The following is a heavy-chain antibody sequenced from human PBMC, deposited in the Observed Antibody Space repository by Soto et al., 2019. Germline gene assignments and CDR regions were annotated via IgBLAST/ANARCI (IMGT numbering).Heavy chain of an antibody. V-gene: IGHV1-69*02. CDR1: GDTFSFYS. Sequence: QVQLVQSGAEVKRPGSSVKVSCKASGDTFSFYSINWVRQAPGLGLEWMGRVNPILSLSNYAQRFQGRVTMTAANSTSTAYMVISSLRSADTAIYYCATSYGSGYRAFDYWGQGVQVIVSS. CDR2: VNPILSLS. CDR3: ATSYGSGYRAFDY. J-gene: IGHJ4*02. D-gene: IGHD3-10*01.